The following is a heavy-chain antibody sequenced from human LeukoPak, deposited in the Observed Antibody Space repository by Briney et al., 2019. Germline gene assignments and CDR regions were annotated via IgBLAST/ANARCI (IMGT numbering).Heavy chain of an antibody. D-gene: IGHD3-22*01. CDR2: INPNSGGT. CDR3: ARDQNYYDSSGYSYNWFDP. CDR1: GYTFTGYY. Sequence: GASVKVSCKASGYTFTGYYMHWVRQAPGQGLEWMGWINPNSGGTNYAQKFQGRVTMTRDTSISTAYMELSRLRSDDTAVYYCARDQNYYDSSGYSYNWFDPWGQGTLVTVSS. J-gene: IGHJ5*02. V-gene: IGHV1-2*02.